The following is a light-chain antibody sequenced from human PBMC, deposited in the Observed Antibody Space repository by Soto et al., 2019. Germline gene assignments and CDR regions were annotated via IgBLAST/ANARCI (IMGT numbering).Light chain of an antibody. J-gene: IGKJ1*01. CDR3: QQYNPYWT. V-gene: IGKV1-5*01. CDR2: DAS. CDR1: QTISHW. Sequence: DIHLTQSPSTLSASVGDRVTLTCRASQTISHWLAWYQQKPGKAPKLLIFDASNLENGVPSRFSGSGSGTEFTLTSPGLQPDDVATYYCQQYNPYWTFGQGTKVEI.